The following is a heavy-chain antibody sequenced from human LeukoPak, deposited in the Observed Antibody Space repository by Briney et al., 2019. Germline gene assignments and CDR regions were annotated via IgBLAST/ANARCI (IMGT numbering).Heavy chain of an antibody. CDR2: ISAYNGNT. Sequence: ASVKVSCKASGGTFSSYAISWVRQAPGQGLEWMGWISAYNGNTNYAQKLQGRVTMTTDTSTSTAYMELRSLRSDDTAVYYCAGGVATISSFDYWGQGTLVTVSS. D-gene: IGHD5-12*01. CDR3: AGGVATISSFDY. J-gene: IGHJ4*02. V-gene: IGHV1-18*01. CDR1: GGTFSSYA.